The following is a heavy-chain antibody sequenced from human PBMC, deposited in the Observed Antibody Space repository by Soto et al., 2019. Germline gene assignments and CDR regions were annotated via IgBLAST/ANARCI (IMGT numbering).Heavy chain of an antibody. CDR3: AHRRISRVGIRGPGAFDI. J-gene: IGHJ3*02. CDR2: IYWDDDK. V-gene: IGHV2-5*02. CDR1: GFSLSTSGVG. Sequence: SGPTLVNPTQTLTLTCTFSGFSLSTSGVGVGWIRQPPGKALEWLALIYWDDDKRYSPSLKSRLTITKDTSKNQEVLTMTNMDPVDTATYYCAHRRISRVGIRGPGAFDIWGQGTMVTVSS. D-gene: IGHD3-3*02.